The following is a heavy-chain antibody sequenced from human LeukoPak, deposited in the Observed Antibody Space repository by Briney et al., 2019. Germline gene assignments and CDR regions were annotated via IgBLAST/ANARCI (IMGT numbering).Heavy chain of an antibody. CDR1: GFTFSSYA. D-gene: IGHD3-22*01. J-gene: IGHJ6*02. V-gene: IGHV3-64*01. CDR3: ARAYDSSGYYYAVYYYYYGMHV. CDR2: ISSNGGST. Sequence: PGGSLRLSCAASGFTFSSYAMHWVRQAPGKGLEYVSAISSNGGSTYYANSVKGRFTISRDNSKNTLYLQMGSLRAEDMAVYYCARAYDSSGYYYAVYYYYYGMHVWAQGTTVTVS.